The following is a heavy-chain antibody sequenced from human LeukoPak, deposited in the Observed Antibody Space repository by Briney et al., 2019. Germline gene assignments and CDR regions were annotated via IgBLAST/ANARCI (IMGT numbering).Heavy chain of an antibody. CDR2: IYWDDDK. CDR1: GFSLSTSGVG. CDR3: AQSSGYCSGGRCFDY. J-gene: IGHJ4*02. V-gene: IGHV2-5*02. D-gene: IGHD2-15*01. Sequence: KESGPTLVKPTQTLTLTCTFSGFSLSTSGVGVGWIRQPPGKALEWLALIYWDDDKRYSPSLKSSLTITKDTSKNQVVLTMTNMDPVDTATYYCAQSSGYCSGGRCFDYWGQGTLVTVSS.